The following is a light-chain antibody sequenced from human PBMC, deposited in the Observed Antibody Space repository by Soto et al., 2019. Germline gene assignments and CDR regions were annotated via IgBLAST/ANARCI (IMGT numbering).Light chain of an antibody. Sequence: EIVMTQSPATLSVSPGERATLSCRAIQSVSSSYLAWYQQKPGQAPRLLIYGASSRATGIPDRFSGSGSGTDFTLTISSLEPEDFAVYYCQQYNKWPPITFGQGTRLENK. J-gene: IGKJ5*01. CDR3: QQYNKWPPIT. V-gene: IGKV3D-15*01. CDR2: GAS. CDR1: QSVSSSY.